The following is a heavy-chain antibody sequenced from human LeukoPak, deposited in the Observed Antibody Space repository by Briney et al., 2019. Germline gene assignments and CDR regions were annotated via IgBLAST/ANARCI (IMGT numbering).Heavy chain of an antibody. V-gene: IGHV3-23*01. CDR3: AKSGYNRFDY. CDR1: GFTFSSSA. D-gene: IGHD5-24*01. J-gene: IGHJ4*02. CDR2: ISGSGSGGST. Sequence: GGSLRLSCAASGFTFSSSAMSWVRQAPGKGLEWVSSISGSGSGGSTYYADSVKGRFTVSRDNSKNTLYLQMNSLIAEDTAVYYCAKSGYNRFDYWGQGTRVTVSS.